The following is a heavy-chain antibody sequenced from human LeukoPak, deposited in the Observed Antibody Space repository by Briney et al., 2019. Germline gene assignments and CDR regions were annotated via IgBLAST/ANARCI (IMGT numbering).Heavy chain of an antibody. CDR2: ISSSGSTI. V-gene: IGHV3-48*04. D-gene: IGHD6-19*01. J-gene: IGHJ4*02. CDR3: AREKLAVAGSAVSYYFDY. Sequence: GGSLRLSCAASGFTFSSYATSWVRQAPGKGLEWVSYISSSGSTIYYADSVKGRFTISRDNAKNSLYLQMNSLRAEDTAVYYCAREKLAVAGSAVSYYFDYWGQGTLVTVSS. CDR1: GFTFSSYA.